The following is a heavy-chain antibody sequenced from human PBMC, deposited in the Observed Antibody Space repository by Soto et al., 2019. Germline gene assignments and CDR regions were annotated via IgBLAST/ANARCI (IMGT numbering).Heavy chain of an antibody. J-gene: IGHJ2*01. CDR1: GYSFTSYW. Sequence: GESLKISCKGSGYSFTSYWIGWVRQMPGKGLEWMGIIYPGDSDTRYSPSFQGQVTISADKSISTAYLQWSSLKASDTAVYYCARRGYGGNSDWYFDLWGRGTLVTVSS. D-gene: IGHD2-21*02. CDR2: IYPGDSDT. V-gene: IGHV5-51*01. CDR3: ARRGYGGNSDWYFDL.